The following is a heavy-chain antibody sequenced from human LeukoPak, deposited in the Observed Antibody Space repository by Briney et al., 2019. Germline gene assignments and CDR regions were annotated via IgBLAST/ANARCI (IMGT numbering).Heavy chain of an antibody. D-gene: IGHD5-12*01. Sequence: SETLSLTCTVSGGSISSYYWSWIRQPPGKGLEWIGYIYYSGSTNYNPSLKSRVTISVDTSKNQFSLKLSSVTAADTAVYYCARSAVATDFDYWGQGTLVTVSS. CDR3: ARSAVATDFDY. V-gene: IGHV4-59*08. J-gene: IGHJ4*02. CDR2: IYYSGST. CDR1: GGSISSYY.